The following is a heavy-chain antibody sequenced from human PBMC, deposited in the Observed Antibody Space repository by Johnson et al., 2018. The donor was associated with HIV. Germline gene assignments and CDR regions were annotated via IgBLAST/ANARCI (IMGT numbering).Heavy chain of an antibody. Sequence: QVQLVESGGGLVKPGGSLRLSCVASGFRFSDHYMSWIRQAPGKGLEWVSYISSSGTTIYSADSVKGRFTTPRDNTNNSLYLQMNSLKAEDTAVYYCARSKDCSVGTCPDGLDIWGQGTMVIVSS. J-gene: IGHJ3*02. CDR3: ARSKDCSVGTCPDGLDI. CDR2: ISSSGTTI. D-gene: IGHD2-15*01. V-gene: IGHV3-11*04. CDR1: GFRFSDHY.